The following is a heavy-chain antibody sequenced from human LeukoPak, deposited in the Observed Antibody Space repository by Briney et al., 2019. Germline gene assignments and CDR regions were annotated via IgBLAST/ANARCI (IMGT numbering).Heavy chain of an antibody. V-gene: IGHV4-34*01. Sequence: SETLSLTCAVYGGSSSGYYWSWIRQPPGKGLEWIGEINHSGSTNYNPSLKSRVTISVDTSKNQFSLKLSSVTAADTAVYYCARVKYQLLYAFDIWGQGTMVTVSS. D-gene: IGHD2-2*01. CDR2: INHSGST. CDR1: GGSSSGYY. CDR3: ARVKYQLLYAFDI. J-gene: IGHJ3*02.